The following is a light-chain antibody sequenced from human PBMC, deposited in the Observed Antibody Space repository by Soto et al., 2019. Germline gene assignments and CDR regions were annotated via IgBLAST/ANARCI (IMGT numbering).Light chain of an antibody. V-gene: IGLV1-47*01. Sequence: QSVLTQPPSTSGTPGQRVTISCSGSSSNIGSNHVYWYQQFPGMAPKLLMYRSAQRPTGVPDRFSGSKSGTSASLAISGLRSDDEADYYCSARDDSLSGVVFGGGTKLTVL. J-gene: IGLJ2*01. CDR2: RSA. CDR3: SARDDSLSGVV. CDR1: SSNIGSNH.